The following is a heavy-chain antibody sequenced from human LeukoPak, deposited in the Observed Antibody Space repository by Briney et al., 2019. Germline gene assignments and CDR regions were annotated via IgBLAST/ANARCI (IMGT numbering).Heavy chain of an antibody. Sequence: SETLSLTCTVSGGSISSSSYYWGWIRQPPGKGLEWIGSIYYSGSTYYNPSLKSRVTISVDTSKNQFSLKLSSVTAADTAVYYCARYSDQLPNTIFDCWGQGTLVTVSS. J-gene: IGHJ4*02. V-gene: IGHV4-39*01. CDR2: IYYSGST. CDR1: GGSISSSSYY. D-gene: IGHD2-2*01. CDR3: ARYSDQLPNTIFDC.